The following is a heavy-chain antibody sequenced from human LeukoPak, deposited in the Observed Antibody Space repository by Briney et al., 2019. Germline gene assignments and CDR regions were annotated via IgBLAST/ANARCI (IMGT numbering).Heavy chain of an antibody. V-gene: IGHV4-34*01. Sequence: PSETLSLTCAVYGGSFSGYYWSWIRQPPGKGLEWIGEINHSGSTKYNPSLKSRVTISVDTSKTQFSLKVTSVTAADTAVYYCARAPRDRGYCGATSCFEYMDVWGRGTTVTISS. CDR2: INHSGST. CDR3: ARAPRDRGYCGATSCFEYMDV. CDR1: GGSFSGYY. J-gene: IGHJ6*03. D-gene: IGHD2-2*01.